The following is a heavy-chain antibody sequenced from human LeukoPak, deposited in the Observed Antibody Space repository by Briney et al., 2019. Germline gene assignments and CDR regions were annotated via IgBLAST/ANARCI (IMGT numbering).Heavy chain of an antibody. Sequence: GGSLRLSCAASGFTFSSYAMSWVRQAPGKGLEWVSAISGSGGSTYYADSVKGRFTISRDNSKNTLYLQMNSLRAEDTAVYYCAKEGFSLVVPANKFDPWGQGTLVTVSS. D-gene: IGHD2-2*01. CDR2: ISGSGGST. CDR1: GFTFSSYA. CDR3: AKEGFSLVVPANKFDP. V-gene: IGHV3-23*01. J-gene: IGHJ5*02.